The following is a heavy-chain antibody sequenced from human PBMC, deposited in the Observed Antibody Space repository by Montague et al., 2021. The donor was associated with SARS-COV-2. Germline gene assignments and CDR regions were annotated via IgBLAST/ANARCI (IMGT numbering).Heavy chain of an antibody. CDR1: GFTFSDYY. CDR3: SGDRGRITIFGVVTRYGMDV. D-gene: IGHD3-3*01. V-gene: IGHV3-11*05. Sequence: SLRLSCAASGFTFSDYYMSWIRQAPGKGLEWVSYISSSSSYTNYADSVKGRFTISRDNAKNSLYLQMNSLSAEDTAVYYCSGDRGRITIFGVVTRYGMDVWGQGTTVTVSS. J-gene: IGHJ6*02. CDR2: ISSSSSYT.